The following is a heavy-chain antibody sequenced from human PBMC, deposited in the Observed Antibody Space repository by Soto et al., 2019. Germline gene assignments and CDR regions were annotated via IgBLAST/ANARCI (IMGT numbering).Heavy chain of an antibody. D-gene: IGHD2-2*01. V-gene: IGHV4-34*10. Sequence: SETLSLTCAVYGGSVNGYYWNWIRQPPGKGLEWIGEINHTGGTHYNPSLKSRVTMSVDTSKNQFSLRLSSVTAADTAVFYCARVRQYCGSTSCSHYGMDVWGQGTTVTVSS. CDR3: ARVRQYCGSTSCSHYGMDV. J-gene: IGHJ6*02. CDR2: INHTGGT. CDR1: GGSVNGYY.